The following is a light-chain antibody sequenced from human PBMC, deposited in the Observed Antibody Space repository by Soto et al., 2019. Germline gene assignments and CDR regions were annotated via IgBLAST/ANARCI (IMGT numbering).Light chain of an antibody. CDR3: QSYDTSLSGVI. CDR1: SSNIGAGYD. J-gene: IGLJ2*01. Sequence: QSVLTQTPSVSGARGQKITMSCTGSSSNIGAGYDVHWYQQVPGAAPRLLIYADNNRPSGVPDRFSASKSGTSASLVITGLQGEDEANYYCQSYDTSLSGVIFGAGTKLTVL. CDR2: ADN. V-gene: IGLV1-40*01.